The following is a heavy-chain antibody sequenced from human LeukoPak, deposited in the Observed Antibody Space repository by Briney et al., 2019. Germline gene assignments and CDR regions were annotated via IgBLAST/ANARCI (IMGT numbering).Heavy chain of an antibody. CDR3: AKDPYSSRMEYFQY. V-gene: IGHV3-21*01. CDR2: ISSSSSYI. Sequence: GGSLRLSCAASGFTFSSYSMNWVRQAPGKGLEWVSSISSSSSYIYYADSVKGRFTISRDNAKNTLYLEMSSLRTEDTAVYYCAKDPYSSRMEYFQYWGQGTLVIVSS. CDR1: GFTFSSYS. J-gene: IGHJ1*01. D-gene: IGHD3-22*01.